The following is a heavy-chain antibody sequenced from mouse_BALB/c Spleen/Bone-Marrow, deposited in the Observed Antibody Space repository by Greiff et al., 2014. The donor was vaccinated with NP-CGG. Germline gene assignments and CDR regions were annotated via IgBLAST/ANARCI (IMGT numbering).Heavy chain of an antibody. V-gene: IGHV2-6*02. CDR3: ARTGTRYAMDY. CDR1: GFSLTNYG. Sequence: VQLVESGPGLVAPSQSLSITCTVSGFSLTNYGLHWVRQPPGKGLEWLVVIWSDGSTTYNSALKSRLSINRDNSKSQVFLKMNSLQTDDTAIYYCARTGTRYAMDYWGQGTSVTVSS. CDR2: IWSDGST. D-gene: IGHD4-1*01. J-gene: IGHJ4*01.